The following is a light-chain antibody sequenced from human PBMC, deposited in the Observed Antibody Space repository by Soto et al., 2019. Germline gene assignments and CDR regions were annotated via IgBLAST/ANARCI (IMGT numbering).Light chain of an antibody. CDR2: DTS. V-gene: IGKV3-11*01. Sequence: EIVLTQSPATLSLSPGERATLSCRASQSVSSYLAWYQQKPGQAPRLLIYDTSNRATGIPARFSGSGSGTDFTLTISSLEPEEFAVYYCKQRQNCPWMFGQGTKVEIK. CDR3: KQRQNCPWM. CDR1: QSVSSY. J-gene: IGKJ1*01.